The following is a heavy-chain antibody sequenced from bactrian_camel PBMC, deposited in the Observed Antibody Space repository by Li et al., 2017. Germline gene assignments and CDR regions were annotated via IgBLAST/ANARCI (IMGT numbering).Heavy chain of an antibody. J-gene: IGHJ4*01. Sequence: HVQLVESGGDSAQAGGSLTLTCTASGYTYSGYSMGWFRQAPGKRREGVGCIDSDGTPTYADSAKGRFTISEDKTKPTLYLEMNSLKPEDTAMYYCAADSAYKGNWCGLQRWEYNDWGLGTQVTVS. CDR1: GYTYSGYS. CDR2: IDSDGTP. V-gene: IGHV3S9*01. CDR3: AADSAYKGNWCGLQRWEYND. D-gene: IGHD7*01.